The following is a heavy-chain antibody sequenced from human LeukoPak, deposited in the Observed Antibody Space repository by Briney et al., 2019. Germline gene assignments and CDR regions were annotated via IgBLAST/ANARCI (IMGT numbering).Heavy chain of an antibody. CDR3: ARPYYYDSRIAP. CDR2: MYYSGST. J-gene: IGHJ5*02. V-gene: IGHV4-30-4*01. D-gene: IGHD3-22*01. CDR1: GGSISSGDYH. Sequence: PSETLSLTCTVSGGSISSGDYHWSWIRQPPGKGLEWIAYMYYSGSTYYNPSLKSRVTMSADTSKNQLSLKLSSVTAADTAVYYCARPYYYDSRIAPWGQGILVTVSS.